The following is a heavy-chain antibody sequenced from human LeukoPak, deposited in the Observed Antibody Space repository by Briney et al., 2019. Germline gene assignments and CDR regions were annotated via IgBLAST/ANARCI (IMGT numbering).Heavy chain of an antibody. CDR1: GYTFTSYG. J-gene: IGHJ3*02. V-gene: IGHV1-18*01. CDR2: ISAYNGNT. D-gene: IGHD3-22*01. Sequence: GASVKVSCKASGYTFTSYGISWVRQAPGQGLEWMGWISAYNGNTNYAQKLQGRVTMTTDTSTSTAYMELRSLRSEDTAVYYCATGKEVDNPHDAFDIWGQGTMVTVSS. CDR3: ATGKEVDNPHDAFDI.